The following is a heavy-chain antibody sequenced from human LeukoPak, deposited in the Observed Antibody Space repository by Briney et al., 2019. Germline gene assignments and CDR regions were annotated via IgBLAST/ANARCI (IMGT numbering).Heavy chain of an antibody. Sequence: SLILSCAASGFTFDDYAMHWVRQAPGKGLEWVSGISWNSGSIGYADSVKGRFTISRDNSKNTLYLQMNSLRAEDTAVYYCARDGWYDSSGFLVPFDYWGQGTLVTVSS. CDR2: ISWNSGSI. CDR3: ARDGWYDSSGFLVPFDY. D-gene: IGHD3-22*01. CDR1: GFTFDDYA. V-gene: IGHV3-9*01. J-gene: IGHJ4*02.